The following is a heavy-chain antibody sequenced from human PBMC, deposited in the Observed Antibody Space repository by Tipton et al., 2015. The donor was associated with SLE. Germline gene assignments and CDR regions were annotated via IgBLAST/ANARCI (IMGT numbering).Heavy chain of an antibody. V-gene: IGHV3-49*04. CDR1: GFTFADYG. D-gene: IGHD1-1*01. CDR3: VRDSTWNDSDY. Sequence: SLRLSCTTSGFTFADYGLSWVRQAPGKGLEWVGFIGVKAYGETTQYAASAKGRFTISRDDSQSIAYLQMNSLKAEDTGLYYCVRDSTWNDSDYWGQGTLVTVSS. CDR2: IGVKAYGETT. J-gene: IGHJ4*02.